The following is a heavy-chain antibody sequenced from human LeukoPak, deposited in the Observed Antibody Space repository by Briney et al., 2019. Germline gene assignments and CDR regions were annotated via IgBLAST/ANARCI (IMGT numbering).Heavy chain of an antibody. CDR1: GFTFSSRP. CDR2: ISANAGST. V-gene: IGHV3-64*02. CDR3: ARVPVDHGWYFDY. J-gene: IGHJ4*02. Sequence: GGSLKLSCVASGFTFSSRPMHWVRQVPGKGLEHVSAISANAGSTFYPDSVRGRFAISRDNSKNTLYLQMNSLRAEDTAVYYCARVPVDHGWYFDYWGQGTLVTVSS. D-gene: IGHD4-17*01.